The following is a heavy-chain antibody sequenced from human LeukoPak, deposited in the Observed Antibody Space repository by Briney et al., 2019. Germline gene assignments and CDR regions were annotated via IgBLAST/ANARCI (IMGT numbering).Heavy chain of an antibody. V-gene: IGHV4-39*01. Sequence: SETLSLTCTVSGGSISSSSYSWGWIRQPPGKGLEWIGSIYYSGSTYYNPSLKSRVTISVDTSKNQFSLKLTSVTAADTAVYYCTRWAAQAFDYWGQGTLVTVSS. CDR2: IYYSGST. CDR3: TRWAAQAFDY. CDR1: GGSISSSSYS. J-gene: IGHJ4*02. D-gene: IGHD2-15*01.